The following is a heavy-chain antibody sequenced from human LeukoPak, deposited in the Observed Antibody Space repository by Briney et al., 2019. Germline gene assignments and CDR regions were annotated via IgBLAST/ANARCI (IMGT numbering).Heavy chain of an antibody. J-gene: IGHJ4*02. D-gene: IGHD3-16*01. CDR1: GGSISSGSYY. Sequence: PSQTLSLTCTVSGGSISSGSYYWSWIRQPAGKGLEWIGRIYTSGATKYNPSLKSRVTISVDTSKNQFSLKLSSVTAADTAVYYCAREAGLGPFDYWGQGTLVTVSS. CDR3: AREAGLGPFDY. CDR2: IYTSGAT. V-gene: IGHV4-61*02.